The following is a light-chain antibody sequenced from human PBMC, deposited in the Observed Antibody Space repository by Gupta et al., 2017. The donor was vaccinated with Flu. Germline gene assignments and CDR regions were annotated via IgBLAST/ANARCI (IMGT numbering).Light chain of an antibody. J-gene: IGKJ4*01. CDR1: QSISSSY. CDR2: DAS. V-gene: IGKV3-20*01. Sequence: DIVLTQSPGTLSLSPGERATLSCRASQSISSSYLAWYLQKPGQAPRLLIYDASSRATGIPDRFSGSGSGTDFTLTISRLEPEDFAVYYCQQYGTSPLTFGGGTKVEIK. CDR3: QQYGTSPLT.